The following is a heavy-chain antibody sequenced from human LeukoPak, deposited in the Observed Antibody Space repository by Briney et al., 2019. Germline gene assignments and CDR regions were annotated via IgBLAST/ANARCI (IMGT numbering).Heavy chain of an antibody. CDR3: AREMSSSWPHYYYYMDV. V-gene: IGHV4-4*07. CDR2: IYTSGST. J-gene: IGHJ6*03. D-gene: IGHD6-13*01. Sequence: SETLSLTCTVSGGSISSYYWSWIRQPAGKGLEWIGRIYTSGSTNYNPSLKSRVTMSVDTSKNQFSLKLSSVTAADTAVYYCAREMSSSWPHYYYYMDVWGKGTTVTVSS. CDR1: GGSISSYY.